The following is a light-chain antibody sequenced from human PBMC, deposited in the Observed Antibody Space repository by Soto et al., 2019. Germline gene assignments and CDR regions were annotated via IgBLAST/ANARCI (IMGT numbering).Light chain of an antibody. V-gene: IGLV2-14*01. J-gene: IGLJ2*01. CDR2: DVS. CDR1: SSDVGGYNY. Sequence: QSALTQPASVSGSPGQSITISCTGTSSDVGGYNYVSWYQQHPGKAPKLMIYDVSNRPSGVSNRFSGSKSGNTASLTISGLQAEDEDDYSCSSYTSSSPLFGGGTKLTVL. CDR3: SSYTSSSPL.